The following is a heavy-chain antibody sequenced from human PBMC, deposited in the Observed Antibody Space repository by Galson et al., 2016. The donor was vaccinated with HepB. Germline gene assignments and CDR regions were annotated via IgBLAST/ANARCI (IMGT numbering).Heavy chain of an antibody. CDR3: AALNSVHHDSGASSYAFDP. J-gene: IGHJ5*02. CDR1: GFTFISSS. D-gene: IGHD3-22*01. CDR2: IVVGSGNT. Sequence: SVKVSCKASGFTFISSSIQWVRQASGQRLEWIGWIVVGSGNTNYAQNFQERVTISRDMSASTAYMELSSLRSEDTAVYYCAALNSVHHDSGASSYAFDPWGQGTRVTVSS. V-gene: IGHV1-58*02.